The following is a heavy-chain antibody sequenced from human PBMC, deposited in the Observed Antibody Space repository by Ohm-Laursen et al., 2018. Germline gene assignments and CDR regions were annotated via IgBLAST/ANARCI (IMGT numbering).Heavy chain of an antibody. J-gene: IGHJ5*02. V-gene: IGHV3-9*01. Sequence: SLRLSCSASGFTFDDYAMHWVRQAPGKGLEWVSGISWNSGSIGYADSVKGRFTISRDNAKNSLYLQMNSLRAEDTALYYCAKDIFGVVTTGWFDHWGQGTLVTVSS. D-gene: IGHD3-3*01. CDR1: GFTFDDYA. CDR3: AKDIFGVVTTGWFDH. CDR2: ISWNSGSI.